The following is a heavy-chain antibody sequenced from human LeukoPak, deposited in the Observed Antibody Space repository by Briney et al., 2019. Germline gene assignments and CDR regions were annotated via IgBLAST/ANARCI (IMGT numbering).Heavy chain of an antibody. CDR3: AKDYSQGYGDYEDY. J-gene: IGHJ4*02. Sequence: PGGSLRLSCAASGFTFSSYGMHWVRQAPGKGLEWVAFIRDDGSNKYYADSVKGRFTISRDNSKNTLYLQMNSLRGEDTAVYYCAKDYSQGYGDYEDYWGQGTLVTVSS. V-gene: IGHV3-30*02. CDR2: IRDDGSNK. D-gene: IGHD4-17*01. CDR1: GFTFSSYG.